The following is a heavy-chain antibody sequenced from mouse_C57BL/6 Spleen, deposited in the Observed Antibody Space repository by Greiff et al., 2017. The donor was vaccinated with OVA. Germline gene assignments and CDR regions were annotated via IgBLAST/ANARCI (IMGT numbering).Heavy chain of an antibody. CDR2: IHPNSGST. V-gene: IGHV1-64*01. CDR3: ARFSSGEGFAY. D-gene: IGHD3-2*02. J-gene: IGHJ3*01. Sequence: VQLQQPGAELVKPGASVKLSCKASGYTFTSYWMHWVKQRPGQGLEWIGMIHPNSGSTNYNEKFKSKATLTVDTSSSPAYMQLSSLTSEDSAVYYCARFSSGEGFAYWGQGTLVTVSA. CDR1: GYTFTSYW.